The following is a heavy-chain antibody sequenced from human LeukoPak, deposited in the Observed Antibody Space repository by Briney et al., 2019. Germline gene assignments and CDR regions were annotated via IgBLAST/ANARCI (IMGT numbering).Heavy chain of an antibody. CDR3: ARGFTGSYDW. Sequence: GGSLRLSCAASGFTFSNYEMSWVRQAPGKGLEWVSYISGSGSTIYYADSVKGRFTISRDNAKSAPSLEMNSLRAEDTALYYCARGFTGSYDWWGQGTLVTVSS. D-gene: IGHD3-10*01. J-gene: IGHJ4*02. CDR1: GFTFSNYE. CDR2: ISGSGSTI. V-gene: IGHV3-48*03.